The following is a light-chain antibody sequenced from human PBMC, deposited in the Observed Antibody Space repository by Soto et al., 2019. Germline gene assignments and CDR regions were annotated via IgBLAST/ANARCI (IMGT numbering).Light chain of an antibody. CDR2: HAS. V-gene: IGKV1-5*01. CDR1: QSISNW. J-gene: IGKJ1*01. CDR3: QHYNSYSEA. Sequence: DIQMTQSPSTLPASLGDRVTITCRASQSISNWLAWYQRKPGTAPKLLIYHASTLESGVPSRFSGSGSGTEFTLTISSLQPDDFATYYCQHYNSYSEAFGQGTKVDIK.